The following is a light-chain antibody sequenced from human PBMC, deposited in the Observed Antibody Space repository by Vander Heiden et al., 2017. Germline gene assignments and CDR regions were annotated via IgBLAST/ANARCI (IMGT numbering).Light chain of an antibody. CDR1: HSLLHSNGYTY. CDR2: LGS. J-gene: IGKJ1*01. V-gene: IGKV2-28*01. Sequence: DIVMTQSPLSLPVTPGEPASISCRSSHSLLHSNGYTYLDWYLQKPGQSPQLLISLGSNRASGVPDRFSGSGSGTDFTLKISRVEAEDVGVYYCMQSRQTPWTFGQGTKVEIK. CDR3: MQSRQTPWT.